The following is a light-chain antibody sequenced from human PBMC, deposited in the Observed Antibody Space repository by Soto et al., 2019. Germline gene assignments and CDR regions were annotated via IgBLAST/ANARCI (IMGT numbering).Light chain of an antibody. V-gene: IGKV3D-15*01. CDR2: GAS. CDR3: QQYNNWPCT. Sequence: EIVMTQSPATLSVSPGERATLSCRASQSVSSNLAWYQQKPGQAPRLLIYGASTRATGIPARFSGSGSGTEFTLTISSPQSEDFAVYYCQQYNNWPCTFGQGTKLEIK. J-gene: IGKJ2*01. CDR1: QSVSSN.